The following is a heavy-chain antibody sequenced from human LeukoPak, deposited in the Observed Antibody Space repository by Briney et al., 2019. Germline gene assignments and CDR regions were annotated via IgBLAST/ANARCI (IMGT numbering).Heavy chain of an antibody. J-gene: IGHJ5*02. V-gene: IGHV5-51*01. CDR3: ARQEYCSGGSCYTWFDP. CDR2: IYPGDSDI. CDR1: GYRFSNYW. D-gene: IGHD2-15*01. Sequence: GESLKISCKGSGYRFSNYWIGWVRHMPGKGLEWMGMIYPGDSDIRYSPSFQGQVTISADKSISTAYPQWSSLKASDAAMYYCARQEYCSGGSCYTWFDPWGQGTLVTVSS.